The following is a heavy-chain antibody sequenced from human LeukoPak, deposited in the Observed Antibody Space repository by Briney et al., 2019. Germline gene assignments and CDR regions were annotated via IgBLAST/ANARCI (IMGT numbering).Heavy chain of an antibody. CDR2: SYYSGST. CDR3: ARRTFGGVNDMDV. D-gene: IGHD3-10*01. Sequence: SETLSLTCSVSGXSSSIGGYYWSWIRQHPGKGLEWIAYSYYSGSTYYNPSLKSRVAISVDMSKSQFSLSLASVTAADTAVYYCARRTFGGVNDMDVWGQGTTVTVSS. V-gene: IGHV4-31*03. CDR1: GXSSSIGGYY. J-gene: IGHJ6*02.